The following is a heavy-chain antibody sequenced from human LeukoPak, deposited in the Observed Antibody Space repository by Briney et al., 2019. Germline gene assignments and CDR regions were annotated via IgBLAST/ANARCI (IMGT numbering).Heavy chain of an antibody. CDR2: ISYSGTT. Sequence: SETLSLTCTVSGGSINTNGHYWGWIRQSPGKGLEWIGSISYSGTTYYNPSLRSRVTISADTSKSQFSLKLSSVTAADTAIYFCARHFDFWGLGTTVTVSS. CDR1: GGSINTNGHY. J-gene: IGHJ6*02. CDR3: ARHFDF. V-gene: IGHV4-39*01.